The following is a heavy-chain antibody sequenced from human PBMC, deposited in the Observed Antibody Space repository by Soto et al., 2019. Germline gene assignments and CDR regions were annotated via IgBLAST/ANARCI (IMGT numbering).Heavy chain of an antibody. V-gene: IGHV3-74*01. Sequence: EVQLVESGGGLVQPGGSLRLSCAASGFTFSTYWMHWVRQPPGKGLVWVFRINNDGSNTAYADSVKGRFTISRDNAQSTLYLQMNSLRAEDTAVYYCARDPLIGTTDYGLDVWGQGTTVSVSS. J-gene: IGHJ6*02. D-gene: IGHD1-7*01. CDR2: INNDGSNT. CDR3: ARDPLIGTTDYGLDV. CDR1: GFTFSTYW.